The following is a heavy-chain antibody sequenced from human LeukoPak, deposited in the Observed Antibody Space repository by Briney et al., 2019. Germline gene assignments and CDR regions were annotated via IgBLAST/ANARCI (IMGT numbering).Heavy chain of an antibody. V-gene: IGHV1-69*13. CDR2: IIPIFGTA. J-gene: IGHJ6*02. CDR1: GGTFSSYA. Sequence: GASVKVSCKASGGTFSSYAISWVRQAPGQGLEWMGGIIPIFGTANYAQKFQGRVTITADESTSTAYMELSSLRSEDTAVYYCALVAGTGNYYYYGMDVWGQGTTATVSS. CDR3: ALVAGTGNYYYYGMDV. D-gene: IGHD6-19*01.